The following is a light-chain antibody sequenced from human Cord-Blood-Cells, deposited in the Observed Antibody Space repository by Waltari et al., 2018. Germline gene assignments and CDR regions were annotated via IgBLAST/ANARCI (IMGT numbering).Light chain of an antibody. CDR2: DAS. CDR1: QDISNY. CDR3: QQRSNWPPFT. V-gene: IGKV1-33*01. J-gene: IGKJ3*01. Sequence: DIQMTQSPSSLSASVGDRVTITCQASQDISNYLNWYQQKPGKAPKLLIYDASNLETGVPSRFSGSGSGTDFTFTISSLQPEDIATYYCQQRSNWPPFTFGPGTKVDIK.